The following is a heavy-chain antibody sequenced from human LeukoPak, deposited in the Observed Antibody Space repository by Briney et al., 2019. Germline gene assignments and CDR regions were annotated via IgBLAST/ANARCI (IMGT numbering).Heavy chain of an antibody. Sequence: ASVKFSCKASGYRFIGYYMHWLRQAPGQGLEWMGWINPNSGGTNYAQKFQGRVTMTRDTSISTAYMELSRLRSDDTAVYYCARNTIWTGYYAFDFWGQGTLVTVSS. V-gene: IGHV1-2*02. CDR3: ARNTIWTGYYAFDF. CDR1: GYRFIGYY. CDR2: INPNSGGT. J-gene: IGHJ3*01. D-gene: IGHD3/OR15-3a*01.